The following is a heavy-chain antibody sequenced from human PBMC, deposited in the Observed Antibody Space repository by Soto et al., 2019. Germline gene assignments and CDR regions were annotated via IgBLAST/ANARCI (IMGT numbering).Heavy chain of an antibody. CDR3: ASTLVTGY. CDR2: INSDGSST. CDR1: GFTFSSDW. D-gene: IGHD6-13*01. J-gene: IGHJ4*02. Sequence: EVQLVESGGGLVQPGGSLRLSCAVSGFTFSSDWMHWVRQAPGKGLVWVSRINSDGSSTSYADSVKGRFTISRDNAKNTLYLQMTSLGAEVAAVYYCASTLVTGYWGQGTLVTVSS. V-gene: IGHV3-74*01.